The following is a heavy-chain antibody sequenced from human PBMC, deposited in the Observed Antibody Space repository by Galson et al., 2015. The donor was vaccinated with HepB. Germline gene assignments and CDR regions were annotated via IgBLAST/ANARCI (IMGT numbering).Heavy chain of an antibody. Sequence: SLRLSCAASGFTFSIHGMTWVRQAPGKGLEWVSSISGSGDTYYADSLKGRFTISRDNSKSALYPQINSLRVEDTAVYYCAKDNTSRGFDNWGQGTLLTVSS. J-gene: IGHJ4*02. CDR3: AKDNTSRGFDN. D-gene: IGHD1-1*01. V-gene: IGHV3-23*01. CDR2: ISGSGDT. CDR1: GFTFSIHG.